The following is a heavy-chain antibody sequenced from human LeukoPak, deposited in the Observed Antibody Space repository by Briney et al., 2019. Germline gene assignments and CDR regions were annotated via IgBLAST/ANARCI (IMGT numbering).Heavy chain of an antibody. CDR1: GFTFSSYS. CDR3: ARDRRQGYYYDSSGYFDY. V-gene: IGHV3-21*01. CDR2: ISSSSYI. D-gene: IGHD3-22*01. Sequence: GGSLRLSCAASGFTFSSYSMNWVRQAPGKGLEWVSSISSSSYIYYADSVKGRFTISRDDAKNSLYLQMNSLRAEDTAVYYCARDRRQGYYYDSSGYFDYWGQETLVTVSS. J-gene: IGHJ4*02.